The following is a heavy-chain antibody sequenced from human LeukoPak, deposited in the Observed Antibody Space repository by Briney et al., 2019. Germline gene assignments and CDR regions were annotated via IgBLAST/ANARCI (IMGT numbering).Heavy chain of an antibody. J-gene: IGHJ4*02. V-gene: IGHV4-31*03. CDR2: IYYSGST. CDR3: ARESVYCSSTSCYPYYFDY. Sequence: PSETLSLTCTVSGGSISSGGYYWSWIRQHPGKGLEWIGYIYYSGSTYYNPSLKSRVTISVDTSKNQFSLKLSSVTAADTAVYYCARESVYCSSTSCYPYYFDYWGQGTLVTVSS. D-gene: IGHD2-2*01. CDR1: GGSISSGGYY.